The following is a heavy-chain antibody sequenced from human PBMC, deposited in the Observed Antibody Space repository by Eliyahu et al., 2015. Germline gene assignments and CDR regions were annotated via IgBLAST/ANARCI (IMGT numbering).Heavy chain of an antibody. D-gene: IGHD6-19*01. J-gene: IGHJ6*02. CDR3: GAVAGDSSYYGTDV. CDR2: VYYSGSA. V-gene: IGHV4-59*01. Sequence: QVQLQESGPGLVKPSETLSLTCTVSGGSISSYYWSWIRQSPGKGLEWIGYVYYSGSAXYNPSPKSRITILLDTSKSQFSLKVTSVTAADTAVYYCGAVAGDSSYYGTDVWGQGTTVTVSS. CDR1: GGSISSYY.